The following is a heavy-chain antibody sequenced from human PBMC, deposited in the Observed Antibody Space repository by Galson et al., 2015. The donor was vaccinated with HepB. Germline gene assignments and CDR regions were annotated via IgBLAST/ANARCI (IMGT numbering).Heavy chain of an antibody. J-gene: IGHJ4*02. V-gene: IGHV3-7*01. CDR3: ARAALTVATIGDFDY. D-gene: IGHD5-12*01. Sequence: SLRLSCAASGFTFSSYWVNWVRQAPGKGLERVANIKQDGSDKYYVDSLKGRFTISRDNAKKSLYLQMSSLRAEDTAIYYCARAALTVATIGDFDYWGQGTPVTVSS. CDR1: GFTFSSYW. CDR2: IKQDGSDK.